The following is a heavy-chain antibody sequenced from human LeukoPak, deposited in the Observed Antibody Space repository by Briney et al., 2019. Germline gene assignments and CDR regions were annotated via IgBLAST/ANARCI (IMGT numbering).Heavy chain of an antibody. CDR2: INPNSGGT. CDR3: ARGHGSGWYDWMDY. D-gene: IGHD6-19*01. V-gene: IGHV1-2*02. J-gene: IGHJ4*02. CDR1: GYTFTGYY. Sequence: ASVKVSCKASGYTFTGYYMHWVRQAPGQGLEWMGWINPNSGGTNYAQKFQGRVTMTRDTSISTAYMELSSLRSEDTAVYYCARGHGSGWYDWMDYWGQGTLVTVSS.